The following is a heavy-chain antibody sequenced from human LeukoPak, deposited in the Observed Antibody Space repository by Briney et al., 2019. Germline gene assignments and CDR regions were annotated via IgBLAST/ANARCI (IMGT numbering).Heavy chain of an antibody. CDR3: ARGMRTLDWYFDH. D-gene: IGHD6-13*01. CDR2: IDPTDSYI. V-gene: IGHV5-10-1*01. J-gene: IGHJ2*01. CDR1: GYGFTIYW. Sequence: GESLKISCKGSGYGFTIYWISWVRQMPGKGLEWMGTIDPTDSYINKSPSFQGHVTISADKSISTAYLQWSSLKASGTAIYYCARGMRTLDWYFDHWGRGTLVTVSS.